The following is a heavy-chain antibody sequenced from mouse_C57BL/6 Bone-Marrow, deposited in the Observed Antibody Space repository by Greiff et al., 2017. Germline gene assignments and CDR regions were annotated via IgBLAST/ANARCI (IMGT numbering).Heavy chain of an antibody. CDR1: GFTFSDYG. CDR2: ISSGSSTI. CDR3: AKQVYYFDV. J-gene: IGHJ2*01. Sequence: VQRVESGGGLVKPGGFLKLSCAASGFTFSDYGMHWVRQAPEKGLEWVAYISSGSSTIYYADTVKGRFTISRDNAKNTLFLKMTSLRSEDTAMYYSAKQVYYFDVWGTGTTLTVSS. V-gene: IGHV5-17*01.